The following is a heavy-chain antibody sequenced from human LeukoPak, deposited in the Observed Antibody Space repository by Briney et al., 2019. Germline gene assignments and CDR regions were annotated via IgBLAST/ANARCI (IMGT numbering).Heavy chain of an antibody. CDR3: ARPPWFDP. CDR1: GYSISSGYY. Sequence: SETLSLTCAVSGYSISSGYYWGWIRQPPGKGLEWIGSIYHSGSTYYNPSLKSRVTISVDTSKNQFSLKLSSVTAADTAVYYCARPPWFDPWGQGTLVTVSS. CDR2: IYHSGST. J-gene: IGHJ5*02. V-gene: IGHV4-38-2*01.